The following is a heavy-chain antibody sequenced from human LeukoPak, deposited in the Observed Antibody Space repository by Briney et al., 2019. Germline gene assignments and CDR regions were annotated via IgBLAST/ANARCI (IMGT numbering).Heavy chain of an antibody. J-gene: IGHJ4*02. CDR3: ARFGPEQLALDY. CDR2: IWYDGSNK. Sequence: PGGSLRLSCAASGFTFSSYGMHWVRQAPGKGLEWVAVIWYDGSNKYYADSVKGRFTISRDNSKNTLYLQMNSLRAEDTAVYYRARFGPEQLALDYWGQETLVTVSS. V-gene: IGHV3-33*01. CDR1: GFTFSSYG. D-gene: IGHD6-6*01.